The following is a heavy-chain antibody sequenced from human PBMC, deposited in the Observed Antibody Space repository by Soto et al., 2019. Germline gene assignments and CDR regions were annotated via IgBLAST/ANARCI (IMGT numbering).Heavy chain of an antibody. J-gene: IGHJ6*02. V-gene: IGHV3-74*01. CDR1: GFTFRSYW. CDR3: ARDETQTFRSYVYYYGVDV. CDR2: INTDGSST. D-gene: IGHD3-16*01. Sequence: EVQLVESGGGLVQPGGSLRLSCAVSGFTFRSYWMHWVRQAPGRGLAWVSRINTDGSSTSYADSVKGRFTISRDNAKNPLYLQMNSLRVEDTAVYYCARDETQTFRSYVYYYGVDVWGQGTTVTVSS.